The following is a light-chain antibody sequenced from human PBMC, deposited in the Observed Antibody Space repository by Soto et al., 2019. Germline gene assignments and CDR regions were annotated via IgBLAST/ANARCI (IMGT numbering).Light chain of an antibody. CDR2: DVN. CDR3: KSFGGTINGVV. Sequence: QSALTQPPSASGSPGQTVTISCTGTSRDVGGYNYVSWYRQHPGKAPQLIVYDVNKRPSGVPDRFSGSKSGTSASLAVTGLQAEDEAEYFCKSFGGTINGVVFGGGTKLTVL. V-gene: IGLV2-8*01. J-gene: IGLJ2*01. CDR1: SRDVGGYNY.